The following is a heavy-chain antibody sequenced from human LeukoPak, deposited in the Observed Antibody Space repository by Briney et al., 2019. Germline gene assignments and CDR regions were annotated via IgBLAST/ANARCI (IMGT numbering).Heavy chain of an antibody. D-gene: IGHD6-13*01. J-gene: IGHJ6*02. CDR3: ARRAANYYGMDV. CDR1: GGSISSYY. V-gene: IGHV4-59*12. CDR2: IYHSGST. Sequence: PSETLSLTCTVSGGSISSYYWSWIRQPPGKRLEWIGYIYHSGSTNYNSSLKSRVTISVDTSKNQFSLKLSSVTAADTAVYYCARRAANYYGMDVWGQGTTVTVSS.